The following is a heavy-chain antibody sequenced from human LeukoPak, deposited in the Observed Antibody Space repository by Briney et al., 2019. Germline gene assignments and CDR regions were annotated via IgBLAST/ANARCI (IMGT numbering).Heavy chain of an antibody. CDR2: IGTAGDT. J-gene: IGHJ4*02. Sequence: GGSLRLSCAASGFTFSGYDMHWVRQGTGKGLEWVSAIGTAGDTYYPGSVKGRFTISRENAKNSLYLQMNSLRAGDTAVYFCARARTVATDSRNPYYFDYWGQGTLVTVSS. CDR3: ARARTVATDSRNPYYFDY. CDR1: GFTFSGYD. V-gene: IGHV3-13*01. D-gene: IGHD5-12*01.